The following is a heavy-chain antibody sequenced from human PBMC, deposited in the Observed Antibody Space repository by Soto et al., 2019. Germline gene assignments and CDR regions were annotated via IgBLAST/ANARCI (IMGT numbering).Heavy chain of an antibody. Sequence: SETLSLTCTVSGGSISSGDYYWSWIRQPPGKGLEWIGYIYYSGSTYYNPSLKSRVTISVDTSKNQFSLKLSSVTAADTAVYYCARVGVGDAYYYGMDVWGQGTTLTVSS. CDR2: IYYSGST. V-gene: IGHV4-30-4*01. CDR3: ARVGVGDAYYYGMDV. CDR1: GGSISSGDYY. J-gene: IGHJ6*02. D-gene: IGHD2-15*01.